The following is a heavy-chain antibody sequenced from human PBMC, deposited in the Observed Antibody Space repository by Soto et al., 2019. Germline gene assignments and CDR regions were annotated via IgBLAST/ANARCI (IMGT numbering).Heavy chain of an antibody. CDR3: ARDSPPVDY. Sequence: QVQLVQSGAEVKKPGASVKVSCKASGYTFTNYAISWVRQAPGQGLEWMGWISAYNGNTNYAQKLRGRVTMTTDTSPSTADMELRSRRSDDTAGYYCARDSPPVDYWGQGTLVTVSS. J-gene: IGHJ4*02. CDR2: ISAYNGNT. V-gene: IGHV1-18*01. CDR1: GYTFTNYA.